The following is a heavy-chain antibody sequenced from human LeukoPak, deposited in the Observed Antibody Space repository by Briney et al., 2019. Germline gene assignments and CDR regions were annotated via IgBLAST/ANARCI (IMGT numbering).Heavy chain of an antibody. J-gene: IGHJ5*02. Sequence: PSETLSLTCAVYGGSFSGYYWSWIRQPPGKGLEWIGEINHSGSTNYNPSLKSRVTISVDTSKNQFSLKLSSVTAADTAVYYCARGPQLLWFGELLRTLNWFDPWGQGTLVTVSS. CDR1: GGSFSGYY. D-gene: IGHD3-10*01. CDR2: INHSGST. CDR3: ARGPQLLWFGELLRTLNWFDP. V-gene: IGHV4-34*01.